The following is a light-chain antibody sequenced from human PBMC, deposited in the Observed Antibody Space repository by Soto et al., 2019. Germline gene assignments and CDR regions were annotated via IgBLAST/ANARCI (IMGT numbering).Light chain of an antibody. Sequence: DTQITQSTSTLSASVGDRVTITCRASQSLNIWLAWYQQKPGRAPKLLIYQASTLASGVPSRFSGSGSGSEFTLTISSLQPDDFATYYCQQYNDYWTFGQGTKVDIK. V-gene: IGKV1-5*03. CDR2: QAS. CDR3: QQYNDYWT. CDR1: QSLNIW. J-gene: IGKJ1*01.